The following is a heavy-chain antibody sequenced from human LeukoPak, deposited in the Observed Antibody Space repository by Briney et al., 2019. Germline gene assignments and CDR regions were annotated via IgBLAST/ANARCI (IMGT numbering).Heavy chain of an antibody. CDR1: GGSISSSSYY. Sequence: SETLSLTCTVSGGSISSSSYYWGWIRQPPGKGLEWIGSIYHSGSTHYNPSLKSRVTISVDTTKNQFSLKVSSVTAADTAVYYCARNTTTTVTTQRGWFDPWGQGTLVTVSS. J-gene: IGHJ5*02. CDR2: IYHSGST. D-gene: IGHD4-17*01. V-gene: IGHV4-39*07. CDR3: ARNTTTTVTTQRGWFDP.